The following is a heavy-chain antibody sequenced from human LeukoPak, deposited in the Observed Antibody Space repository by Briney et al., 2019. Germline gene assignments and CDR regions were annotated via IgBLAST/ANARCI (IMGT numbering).Heavy chain of an antibody. D-gene: IGHD5-24*01. CDR2: LNPNTGHA. CDR3: AKDRDGADRIIL. V-gene: IGHV1-2*06. J-gene: IGHJ4*02. Sequence: ASVTVSCKVVAYGFTGYHIHWVRQAPGQGPEWMGRLNPNTGHAVYAFKFQGRVTITRDTSTNTAYMEVARLTSDDTALYYCAKDRDGADRIILWGQGTLVTVSS. CDR1: AYGFTGYH.